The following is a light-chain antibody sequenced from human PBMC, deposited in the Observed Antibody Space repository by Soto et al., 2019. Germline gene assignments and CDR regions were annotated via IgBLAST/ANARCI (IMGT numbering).Light chain of an antibody. J-gene: IGKJ1*01. Sequence: EIVLTQSPGTLSLSPGERATLSCRADRSVSDTLLTWFQQKPGQAPRLLILGTSYRAPGIPDRFSGSGSGTDFTLAISRLEPEDFAVDYCQHYGDSSWTFGQGTKGEIK. CDR1: RSVSDTL. V-gene: IGKV3-20*01. CDR3: QHYGDSSWT. CDR2: GTS.